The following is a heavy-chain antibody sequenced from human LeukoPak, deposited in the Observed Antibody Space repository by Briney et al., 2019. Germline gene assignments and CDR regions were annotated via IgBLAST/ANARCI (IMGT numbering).Heavy chain of an antibody. V-gene: IGHV1-69*13. D-gene: IGHD6-13*01. Sequence: SVKVSCKASGGTFSSYAISWVRQAPGQGLEWMGGIIPIFGTANYAQKFQGRVTITADESTSTAYMELSSLRSEDTAVYYCARDAPGGSVYSSSPYWGQGTLVTVSS. CDR3: ARDAPGGSVYSSSPY. CDR2: IIPIFGTA. J-gene: IGHJ4*02. CDR1: GGTFSSYA.